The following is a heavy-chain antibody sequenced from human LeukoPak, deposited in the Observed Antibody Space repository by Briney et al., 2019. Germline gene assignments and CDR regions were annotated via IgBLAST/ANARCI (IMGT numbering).Heavy chain of an antibody. J-gene: IGHJ4*02. D-gene: IGHD3-3*01. CDR3: ARVYDFWSGYCNFDY. CDR1: GFTFSSYE. Sequence: GGSLRLSCAASGFTFSSYEMNWVSQAPGKGLKGVSYISSSGSIIYYADSVKGRFTISRDNAKNSLYLQMNSLRAEDTAVYYCARVYDFWSGYCNFDYWGQGTLVTVSS. CDR2: ISSSGSII. V-gene: IGHV3-48*03.